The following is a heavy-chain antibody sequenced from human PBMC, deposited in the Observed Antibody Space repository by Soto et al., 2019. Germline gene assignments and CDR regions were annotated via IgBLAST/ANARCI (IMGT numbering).Heavy chain of an antibody. CDR3: ARNSDIAATFDY. CDR2: IILIFGTT. J-gene: IGHJ4*02. Sequence: QVQLVQSGAEVKKTGSSVKVSCKTSGDTFNRYTISWVRQAPGQGLEWMGGIILIFGTTNYAQKFQGRVTITADKSTSTAYMELRSLRSEDTDFYFCARNSDIAATFDYWGQGTLVTVSS. D-gene: IGHD6-13*01. CDR1: GDTFNRYT. V-gene: IGHV1-69*06.